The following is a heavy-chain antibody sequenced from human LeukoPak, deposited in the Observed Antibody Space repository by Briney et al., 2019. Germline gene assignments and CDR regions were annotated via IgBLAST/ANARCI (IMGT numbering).Heavy chain of an antibody. J-gene: IGHJ4*02. V-gene: IGHV3-7*04. CDR1: GVTFSSYW. Sequence: AGSLRLSCAASGVTFSSYWMTWVRQAPAKGLEWVANIKQDGSEKYYVDSVQGQFIISRDNAKNSRSLQTNSLRAEDTAVYYSARDDGFRSLEYWGQGTLVTVSS. CDR3: ARDDGFRSLEY. D-gene: IGHD1-14*01. CDR2: IKQDGSEK.